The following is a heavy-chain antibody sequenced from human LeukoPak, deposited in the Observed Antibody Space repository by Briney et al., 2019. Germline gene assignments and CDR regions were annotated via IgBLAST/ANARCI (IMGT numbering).Heavy chain of an antibody. J-gene: IGHJ4*02. CDR3: ARRTYGDSLDY. Sequence: PSETLSLTCTVSGGSISSYYWSWIRQPPGKGLEWIGYIYYSGSTNYNPSLKSRVTISVDTSKNQFSLKLSSVTAADTAVYYCARRTYGDSLDYWGQGTLVTVSS. V-gene: IGHV4-59*01. CDR1: GGSISSYY. CDR2: IYYSGST. D-gene: IGHD4-17*01.